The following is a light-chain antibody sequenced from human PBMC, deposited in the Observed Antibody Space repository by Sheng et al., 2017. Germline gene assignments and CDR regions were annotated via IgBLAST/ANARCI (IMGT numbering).Light chain of an antibody. V-gene: IGKV3-15*01. CDR3: QQYNGWPLT. CDR1: QSVSPN. CDR2: LTS. Sequence: EIVMTQSPATLSVSPGERVTLSCRASQSVSPNLAWYQQKPGQAPRLLIYLTSTRATGIPARFSGSGSATEFTLTISSLQSEDFAVYYCQQYNGWPLTFGGGTRVELK. J-gene: IGKJ4*01.